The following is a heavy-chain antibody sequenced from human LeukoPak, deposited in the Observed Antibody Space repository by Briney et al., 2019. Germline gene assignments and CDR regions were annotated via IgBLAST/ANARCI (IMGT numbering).Heavy chain of an antibody. J-gene: IGHJ4*01. CDR1: GGSLTSYL. CDR3: APIFGGYSDFDS. V-gene: IGHV4-34*01. CDR2: ITHFEST. D-gene: IGHD5-12*01. Sequence: SETLSLTCAVHGGSLTSYLWSWIRQPPGKGLEWIGEITHFESTNYNPSLRSRVTISRDTSKNQFSLRLTSVTAADTAVYYCAPIFGGYSDFDSWGQGTLVTVSP.